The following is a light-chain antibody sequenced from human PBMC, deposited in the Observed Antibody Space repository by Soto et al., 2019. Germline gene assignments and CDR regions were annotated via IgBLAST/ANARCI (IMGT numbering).Light chain of an antibody. CDR3: SSYSSSTPHVV. CDR1: SSDVGDFNY. V-gene: IGLV2-14*03. J-gene: IGLJ2*01. Sequence: QSALTQPASVSGSPGRSVTISCTGTSSDVGDFNYVSWYQHLPVRAPKLIIYDVTNRPSGISYRFSASKSGRTASLTISGLQAEEEAYYYCSSYSSSTPHVVFGGGTKLTVL. CDR2: DVT.